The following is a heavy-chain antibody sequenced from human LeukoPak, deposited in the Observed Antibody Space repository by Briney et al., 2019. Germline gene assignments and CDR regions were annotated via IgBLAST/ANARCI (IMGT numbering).Heavy chain of an antibody. J-gene: IGHJ4*02. CDR3: ASASSHRIAAGGDY. CDR1: GFTLCIYW. D-gene: IGHD6-13*01. CDR2: INSDGSSR. V-gene: IGHV3-74*01. Sequence: PGGSLRLSCAASGFTLCIYWIHWVRHAPGKGGVWVSGINSDGSSRNYADSVKGRFTISRDNAKNTLYLQMNSLRAEDTAVYYCASASSHRIAAGGDYWGQGTLVTVSS.